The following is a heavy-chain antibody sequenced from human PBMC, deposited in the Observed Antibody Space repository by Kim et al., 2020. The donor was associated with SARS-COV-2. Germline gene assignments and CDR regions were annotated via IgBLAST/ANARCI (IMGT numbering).Heavy chain of an antibody. Sequence: GGSLRLSCAASGFNFAGYDMSWVRQTPGKGLEWVSTISVAGNMFYAKSVKGRFAISRDNSRQTLGLQMKRLTVDDTAIYYCVPDPNWCFYWGRGTLVTVSS. J-gene: IGHJ4*02. CDR3: VPDPNWCFY. V-gene: IGHV3-23*01. CDR1: GFNFAGYD. D-gene: IGHD2-8*02. CDR2: ISVAGNM.